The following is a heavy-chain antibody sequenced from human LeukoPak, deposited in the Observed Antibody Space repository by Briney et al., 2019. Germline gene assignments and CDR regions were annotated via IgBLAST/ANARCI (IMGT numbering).Heavy chain of an antibody. D-gene: IGHD2-2*01. V-gene: IGHV3-21*01. Sequence: GGSLRLSCAASGFTFSSYSMNRVRQAPGKGLEWVSSISSSSSYIYYADSVKGRFTISRDNAKNSLYLQMNSLRAEDTAVYYCARDRSPLREALPAAIDYWGQGTLVTVSS. CDR3: ARDRSPLREALPAAIDY. J-gene: IGHJ4*02. CDR1: GFTFSSYS. CDR2: ISSSSSYI.